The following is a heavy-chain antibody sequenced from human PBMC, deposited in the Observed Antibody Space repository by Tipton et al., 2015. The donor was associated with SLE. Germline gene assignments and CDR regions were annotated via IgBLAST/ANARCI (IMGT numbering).Heavy chain of an antibody. J-gene: IGHJ4*02. CDR2: LWYDGSNT. V-gene: IGHV3-33*08. CDR1: GFIFSNYG. D-gene: IGHD3-22*01. CDR3: ARTAADYYDSSWYYFDY. Sequence: SLRLSCAASGFIFSNYGMHWVRQTPGKGLEWVAVLWYDGSNTYYADSVKGRFTISRDNAQNSVYLQMNSLRAEDTAVYYCARTAADYYDSSWYYFDYWGQGTLVTVSS.